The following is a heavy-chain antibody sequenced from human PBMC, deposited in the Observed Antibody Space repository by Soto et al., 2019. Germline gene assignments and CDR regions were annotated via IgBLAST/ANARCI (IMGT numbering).Heavy chain of an antibody. D-gene: IGHD5-12*01. J-gene: IGHJ6*02. CDR2: ISSSSSTI. V-gene: IGHV3-48*01. CDR1: GFTFSSYS. CDR3: ARADSGYAHGYYYYGMDV. Sequence: GGSLRLSCAASGFTFSSYSMNWVRQAPGKGLEWVSYISSSSSTIYCADSVKGRFTISRDNAKNSLYLQMNSLRAEDTAVYYCARADSGYAHGYYYYGMDVWGQGTTVTVSS.